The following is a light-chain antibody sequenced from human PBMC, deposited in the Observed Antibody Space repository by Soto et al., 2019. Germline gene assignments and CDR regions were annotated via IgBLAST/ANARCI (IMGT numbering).Light chain of an antibody. J-gene: IGKJ1*01. Sequence: EIVLTQSPGTLSLSPGERATLSCRASQSISSSYLAWYQQKPGQAPRLLIYGASRRATGIPDRFSGSGSGTDFTLTIGRLEPEDFAVYYCQQYGSSPRTFGQGTKVEIK. CDR2: GAS. V-gene: IGKV3-20*01. CDR3: QQYGSSPRT. CDR1: QSISSSY.